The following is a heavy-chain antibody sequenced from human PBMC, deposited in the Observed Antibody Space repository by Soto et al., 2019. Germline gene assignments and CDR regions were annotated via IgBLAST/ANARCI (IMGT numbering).Heavy chain of an antibody. J-gene: IGHJ4*02. Sequence: SETLSLTCTVSGGSISSYYWSWIRQPPGKGLEWIGYIYYSGSTNYNPSLKSRVTISVDTSKNQFSLKLSSVTAADTAVYYCARGYYYGSGSYYSFNFDYWGQGTLVTVSS. CDR1: GGSISSYY. D-gene: IGHD3-10*01. CDR2: IYYSGST. CDR3: ARGYYYGSGSYYSFNFDY. V-gene: IGHV4-59*01.